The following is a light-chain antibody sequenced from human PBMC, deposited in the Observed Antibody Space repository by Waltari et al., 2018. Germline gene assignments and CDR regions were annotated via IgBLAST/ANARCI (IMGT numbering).Light chain of an antibody. Sequence: EIVLTQSPATLSLSPGERATLSCRASQSVSNFLSWYPQKPGQAPRLLSYDASNRAPGIPARFSGSGSGTDFSLTISRLEPEDFAVYYCQQRSNWPPFTFGQGTKLEIK. CDR1: QSVSNF. V-gene: IGKV3-11*01. CDR2: DAS. CDR3: QQRSNWPPFT. J-gene: IGKJ2*01.